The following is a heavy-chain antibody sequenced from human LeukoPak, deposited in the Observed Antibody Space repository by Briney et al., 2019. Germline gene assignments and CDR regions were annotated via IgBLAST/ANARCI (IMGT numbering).Heavy chain of an antibody. D-gene: IGHD3-10*01. Sequence: SETLSLTCAVYGGSFSGYYWSWIRQPPGKGLEWVVEINHSGSTNYNPCVKSRVTISVDTSKNQFSLKLSSVTAADTAVYYCARGRSYGSGSPIAYWGQGTLVTVSS. CDR1: GGSFSGYY. CDR3: ARGRSYGSGSPIAY. CDR2: INHSGST. V-gene: IGHV4-34*01. J-gene: IGHJ4*02.